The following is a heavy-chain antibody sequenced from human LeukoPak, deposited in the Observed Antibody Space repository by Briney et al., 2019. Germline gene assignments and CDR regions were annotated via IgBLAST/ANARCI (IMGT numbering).Heavy chain of an antibody. J-gene: IGHJ4*02. D-gene: IGHD3-22*01. V-gene: IGHV1-46*01. CDR2: INPSGGST. CDR3: ARGPSSLGY. CDR1: GYTFTSYY. Sequence: ASVKVSCKASGYTFTSYYMHWVRQAPGQGLEWMGIINPSGGSTSYAQKFQGRVTMTRNTSINTAYMELSSLRPEDTAVYYCARGPSSLGYWGQGTLVTVSS.